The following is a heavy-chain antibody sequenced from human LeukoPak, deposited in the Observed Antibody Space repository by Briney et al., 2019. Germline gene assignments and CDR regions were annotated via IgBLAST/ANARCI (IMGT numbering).Heavy chain of an antibody. Sequence: GGSLRLSCAASGFTFSSYWMIWVRQAPGKGLEWVANIKQDGSEKYYVDSVKGRFTISRDNAKNSLYLQMNSLRAEDTAVYYCARRFGSGSWVHFDYWGQGTLVTVSS. J-gene: IGHJ4*02. V-gene: IGHV3-7*01. CDR1: GFTFSSYW. CDR2: IKQDGSEK. D-gene: IGHD3-10*01. CDR3: ARRFGSGSWVHFDY.